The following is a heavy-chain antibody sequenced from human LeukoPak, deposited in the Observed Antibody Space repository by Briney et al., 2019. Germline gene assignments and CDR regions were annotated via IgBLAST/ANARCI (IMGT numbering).Heavy chain of an antibody. Sequence: GRSLRLSCAASGFTFSSYSMNWVRQAPGKGLEWVSYISSSSSTIYYADSVKGRFTISRDNAKNSLYLQMNSLRAEDTAVYYCARDLGGLNYDFWSGYSYPEYYMDVWGKGTTVTVSS. CDR2: ISSSSSTI. J-gene: IGHJ6*03. D-gene: IGHD3-3*01. CDR3: ARDLGGLNYDFWSGYSYPEYYMDV. V-gene: IGHV3-48*04. CDR1: GFTFSSYS.